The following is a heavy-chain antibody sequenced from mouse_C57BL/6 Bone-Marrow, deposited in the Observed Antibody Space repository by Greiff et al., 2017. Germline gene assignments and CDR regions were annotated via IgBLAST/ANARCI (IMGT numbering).Heavy chain of an antibody. CDR2: IDPSDSYT. CDR3: ASRYSYGSNYFDY. CDR1: GYTFTSYW. Sequence: QVQLQQPGAELVMPGASVKLSCKASGYTFTSYWMHWVKQRPGQGLEWIGEIDPSDSYTKYNQKFKGKSTLTVDKSSSTAYMQLSSLTYEDTAVYYSASRYSYGSNYFDYWGQGTTLTVSS. J-gene: IGHJ2*01. V-gene: IGHV1-69*01. D-gene: IGHD1-1*01.